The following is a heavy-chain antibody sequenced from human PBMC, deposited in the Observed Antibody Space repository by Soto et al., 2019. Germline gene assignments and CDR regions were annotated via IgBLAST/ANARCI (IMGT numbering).Heavy chain of an antibody. D-gene: IGHD3-10*01. CDR1: GFTFNTYA. J-gene: IGHJ4*02. CDR2: LSGSGGTT. V-gene: IGHV3-23*01. CDR3: AKQRAGYGSGSDTYHFDF. Sequence: EVQLLESGGGLVQPGGSLRPSCSTSGFTFNTYAMNWVRQAPGKGLEWVSALSGSGGTTYYADSVRGRFTISRDNPKNTLFLQMNSLGAEDTALYYCAKQRAGYGSGSDTYHFDFWGQGTLVTVSS.